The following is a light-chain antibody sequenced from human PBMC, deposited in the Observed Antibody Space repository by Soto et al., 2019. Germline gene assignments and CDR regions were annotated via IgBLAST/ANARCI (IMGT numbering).Light chain of an antibody. Sequence: DIVMTQSPDSLAVSLGETAILSCRASQSISAKHLAWYQLRPGQSPRLLIYGASTRATGIPARFSGSGFGTEFTLTISSLQSEDFAVYYCQQYKNWPLFGQGTRLEI. CDR1: QSISAKH. J-gene: IGKJ5*01. V-gene: IGKV3-15*01. CDR3: QQYKNWPL. CDR2: GAS.